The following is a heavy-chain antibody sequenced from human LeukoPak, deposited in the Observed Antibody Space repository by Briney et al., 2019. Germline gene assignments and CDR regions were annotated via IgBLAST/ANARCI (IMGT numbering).Heavy chain of an antibody. Sequence: PGGSLRLSCAASGFTFDDYGMTWVRQAPGKGLEWVSGINWNGDSTGYADSVKGRFTISRGNAKNSLYLQMNSLRAEDTALYYCARESGIAVAVGLDYWGQGTLVTVSS. D-gene: IGHD6-19*01. J-gene: IGHJ4*02. CDR1: GFTFDDYG. V-gene: IGHV3-20*04. CDR2: INWNGDST. CDR3: ARESGIAVAVGLDY.